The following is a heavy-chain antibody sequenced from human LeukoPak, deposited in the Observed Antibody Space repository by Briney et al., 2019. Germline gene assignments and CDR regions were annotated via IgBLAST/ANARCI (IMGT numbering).Heavy chain of an antibody. CDR1: GCTFTSYD. D-gene: IGHD6-19*01. V-gene: IGHV1-8*03. CDR3: ARTVRGAVAGYLFGVWFDP. CDR2: MNPNSGNT. J-gene: IGHJ5*02. Sequence: ASVKVSCKASGCTFTSYDINWVRQATGQGLEWMGWMNPNSGNTGYAQKFQGRVTITRNTSISTAYMELSSLRSEDTAVYYCARTVRGAVAGYLFGVWFDPWGQGTLVTVSS.